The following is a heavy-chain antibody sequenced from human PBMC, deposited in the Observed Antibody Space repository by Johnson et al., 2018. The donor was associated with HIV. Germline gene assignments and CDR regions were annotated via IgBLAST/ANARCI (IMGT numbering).Heavy chain of an antibody. V-gene: IGHV3-11*04. CDR3: AKDDRELDAFDI. J-gene: IGHJ3*02. CDR2: ISGSGTNI. D-gene: IGHD1-26*01. CDR1: GFSFSDYY. Sequence: VQLVESGGGLVKPGGSLRLSCAASGFSFSDYYMSWIRQAPGKGLEWVSYISGSGTNIYYADSVKGRFTISRDNAKKSLFLQMNSLRAEDTAVYYCAKDDRELDAFDIWGQGTMVTVSS.